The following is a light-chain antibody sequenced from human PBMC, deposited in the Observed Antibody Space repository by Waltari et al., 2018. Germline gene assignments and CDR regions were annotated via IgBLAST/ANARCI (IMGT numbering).Light chain of an antibody. Sequence: DIQMTQSPSSLSASVGDRVTITCRPSQSISSYLNRYQQKAGKAPKLLIYAASILRSGVPSTFSGSGSGTEFTFTISSLPPEDFATYDCQQNYSSLRTFGGGTKVAIK. J-gene: IGKJ4*01. V-gene: IGKV1-39*01. CDR1: QSISSY. CDR3: QQNYSSLRT. CDR2: AAS.